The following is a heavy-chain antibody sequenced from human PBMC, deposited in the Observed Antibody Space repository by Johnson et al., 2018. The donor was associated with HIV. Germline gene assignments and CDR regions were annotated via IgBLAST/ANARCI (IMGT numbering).Heavy chain of an antibody. Sequence: VQLVESGGGLVQSGGSLRLSCAASGFTLSDYYMSWIRQAPGKGLEWVSYISTSGSTIHHADSLKGRFTISREHSMNTLYLQLNSLRAVDTAVYYCANEPHLDAFDIWGQGTMVTVSS. CDR2: ISTSGSTI. J-gene: IGHJ3*02. CDR1: GFTLSDYY. V-gene: IGHV3-11*01. D-gene: IGHD1-14*01. CDR3: ANEPHLDAFDI.